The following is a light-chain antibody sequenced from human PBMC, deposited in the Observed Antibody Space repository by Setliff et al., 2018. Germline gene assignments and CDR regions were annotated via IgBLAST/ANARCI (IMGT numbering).Light chain of an antibody. V-gene: IGLV2-14*03. CDR1: SSDIGAYDY. CDR3: SSYSTRTSLDV. CDR2: DVS. J-gene: IGLJ1*01. Sequence: QSALTQPASVSGSPGQSITIYCIGSSSDIGAYDYVAWYQQHPGKAPKLMIYDVSHRPSGVSHRFSASKSGNTASLTISGLQVEDEAEYYCSSYSTRTSLDVFGTGTRAPS.